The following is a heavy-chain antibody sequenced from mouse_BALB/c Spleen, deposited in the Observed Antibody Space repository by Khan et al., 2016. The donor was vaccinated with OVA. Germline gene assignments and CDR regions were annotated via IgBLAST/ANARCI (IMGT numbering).Heavy chain of an antibody. CDR1: GFNIKDYY. CDR2: IDPENGNT. D-gene: IGHD2-3*01. Sequence: EVQLQESGAELVRPGALVKLSCKASGFNIKDYYIHWVKQRPEQGLEWIGGIDPENGNTIYDPKFQGKASITADTSSNTAYLQLSSLTSEDTVVYYCTRDGYSPWFAYWGQGTLVTVSA. CDR3: TRDGYSPWFAY. J-gene: IGHJ3*01. V-gene: IGHV14-1*02.